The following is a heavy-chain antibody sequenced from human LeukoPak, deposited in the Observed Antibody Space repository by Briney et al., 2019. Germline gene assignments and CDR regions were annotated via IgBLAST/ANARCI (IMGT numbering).Heavy chain of an antibody. D-gene: IGHD3-10*01. CDR3: ARDLVLHGSNWFDP. V-gene: IGHV4-61*01. J-gene: IGHJ5*02. Sequence: PSETLSLTCTVSGGSISSSSYYWSWIRQPPGKGLEWIGYIYYSGSTNYNPSLKSRVTISVDTSKNQFSLKLSSVTAADTAVYYCARDLVLHGSNWFDPWGQGTLVTVSS. CDR2: IYYSGST. CDR1: GGSISSSSYY.